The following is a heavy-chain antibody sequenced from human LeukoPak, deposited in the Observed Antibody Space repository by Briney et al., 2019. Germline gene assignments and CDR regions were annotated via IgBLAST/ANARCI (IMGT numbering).Heavy chain of an antibody. J-gene: IGHJ4*02. V-gene: IGHV1-2*06. CDR2: INPNSGGT. CDR3: ARGLGRGGSGADY. CDR1: GYTFTGYY. Sequence: ASVKVSCKASGYTFTGYYMHWVRQAPGQGLGWMGRINPNSGGTNYAQKFQGRVTMTRDTSISTAYMELSRLRSDDTAVYYCARGLGRGGSGADYWGQGTLVTVSS. D-gene: IGHD3-10*01.